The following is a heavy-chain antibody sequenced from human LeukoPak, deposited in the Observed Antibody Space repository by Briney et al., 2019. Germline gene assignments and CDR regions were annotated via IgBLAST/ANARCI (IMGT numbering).Heavy chain of an antibody. J-gene: IGHJ6*04. CDR1: GFTFSSYG. CDR2: IWYDGSNK. Sequence: PGRSLRLSCAASGFTFSSYGMHWVRQAPGKGLEWVAVIWYDGSNKYYADSVKGRFTISRDNSKNTLYLQMNSLRAEDTAVYYCAKDIAPRLGSSFLMDVWGKGTTVTVSS. CDR3: AKDIAPRLGSSFLMDV. D-gene: IGHD6-13*01. V-gene: IGHV3-33*06.